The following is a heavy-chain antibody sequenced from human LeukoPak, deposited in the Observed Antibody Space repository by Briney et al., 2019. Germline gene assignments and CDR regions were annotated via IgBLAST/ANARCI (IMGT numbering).Heavy chain of an antibody. CDR3: ATDLG. Sequence: GGSLRLSCAASGFTLTSYWMHWFRQPLGKGPVWVSRVDHDGSDTAYADSVTGRFTISRDNAKNTAYLQMNSLRAEDTAVYYCATDLGWGQGTLVTVSS. CDR2: VDHDGSDT. J-gene: IGHJ4*02. CDR1: GFTLTSYW. V-gene: IGHV3-74*01.